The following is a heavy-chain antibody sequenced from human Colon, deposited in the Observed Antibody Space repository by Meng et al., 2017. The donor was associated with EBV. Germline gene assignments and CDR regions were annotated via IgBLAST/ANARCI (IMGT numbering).Heavy chain of an antibody. CDR2: IYHYGGT. J-gene: IGHJ4*02. CDR1: GGSSTERNS. CDR3: ARWAFIDSYGFDH. Sequence: ESGPRLVKPSGSLSPTCSVAGGSSTERNSSSWVPQPPRKGLEWIGEIYHYGGTNYNPSLKSRVTISVDKSKNQISLKLTSVTAADTAVYYCARWAFIDSYGFDHWGQGTLVTVSS. D-gene: IGHD5-18*01. V-gene: IGHV4-4*02.